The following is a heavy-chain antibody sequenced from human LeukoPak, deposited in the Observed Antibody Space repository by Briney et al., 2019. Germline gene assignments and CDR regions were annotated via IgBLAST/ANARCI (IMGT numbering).Heavy chain of an antibody. Sequence: SETLSLTCTVSGGSISSYYWSWIRQPPGKGLEWIGYIYYSGSTNYNPSLKSRVTISVDTSKNQFSLKLSSVTAADTAVYYCARNLGYSSGLDAFDIWGQGTMVTVSS. CDR3: ARNLGYSSGLDAFDI. CDR2: IYYSGST. J-gene: IGHJ3*02. CDR1: GGSISSYY. D-gene: IGHD6-19*01. V-gene: IGHV4-59*08.